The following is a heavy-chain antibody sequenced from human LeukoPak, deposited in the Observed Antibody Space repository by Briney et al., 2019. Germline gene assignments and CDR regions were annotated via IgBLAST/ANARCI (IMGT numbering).Heavy chain of an antibody. D-gene: IGHD2-15*01. V-gene: IGHV4-34*01. J-gene: IGHJ4*02. Sequence: SETLSLTCAVYGGSFSGYYWSWIRQPPGKGLEWIGEINHSGSTNYNPSLKSRVTISVDTSKNQFSLKLSSVTAVDTAVYYCVRGLWCSGGSCYADGDYWGQGTLVTVSS. CDR2: INHSGST. CDR1: GGSFSGYY. CDR3: VRGLWCSGGSCYADGDY.